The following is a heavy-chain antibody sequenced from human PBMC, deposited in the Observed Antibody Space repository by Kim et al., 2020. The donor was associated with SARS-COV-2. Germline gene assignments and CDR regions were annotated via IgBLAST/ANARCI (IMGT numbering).Heavy chain of an antibody. CDR3: ARRGSGWYQNFDY. J-gene: IGHJ4*02. CDR2: IYYSGST. D-gene: IGHD6-19*01. V-gene: IGHV4-39*01. Sequence: SETLSLTCTVSGGSISSSSYYWGWIRQPPGKGLEWIGSIYYSGSTYYNPSLKSRVTISVDTSKNQFSLKLSSVTAADTAVYYCARRGSGWYQNFDYWGQG. CDR1: GGSISSSSYY.